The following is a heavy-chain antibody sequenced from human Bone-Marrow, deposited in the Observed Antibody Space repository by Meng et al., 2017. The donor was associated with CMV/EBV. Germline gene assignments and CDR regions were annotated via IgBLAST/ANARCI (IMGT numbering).Heavy chain of an antibody. CDR3: ARVGDPFWSGYYFDY. D-gene: IGHD3-3*01. Sequence: SETLSLTCTVSGGSVSSGSYYWSWIRQPPGKGLEWIGYIYYSGSANYNPSFKSRVTISVDTSKNQFSLKLSSLTAADTAVYYCARVGDPFWSGYYFDYWGQGTRVTGYS. CDR2: IYYSGSA. J-gene: IGHJ4*02. CDR1: GGSVSSGSYY. V-gene: IGHV4-61*01.